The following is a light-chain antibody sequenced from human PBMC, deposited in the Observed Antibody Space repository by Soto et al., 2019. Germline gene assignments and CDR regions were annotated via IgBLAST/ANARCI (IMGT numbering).Light chain of an antibody. J-gene: IGKJ1*01. CDR2: AAS. CDR1: QSVSSY. Sequence: EIVMTQSPATLSVSPGARATLSCRASQSVSSYLAWYQQKPGQAPRLLIYAASARAAGIPARFSGSGSGTEFTLTISSLQSEDCAVYYCQQYDKWPRTFGQGTKVEIK. V-gene: IGKV3-15*01. CDR3: QQYDKWPRT.